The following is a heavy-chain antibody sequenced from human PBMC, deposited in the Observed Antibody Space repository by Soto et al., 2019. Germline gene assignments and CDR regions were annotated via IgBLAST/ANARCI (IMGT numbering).Heavy chain of an antibody. CDR1: GYTLTELS. CDR3: ATAVGYYYDSSGYFWFDP. V-gene: IGHV1-24*01. Sequence: ASVKVSCKVSGYTLTELSMHWVRQAPGKGLEWMGGFDPEDGETIYAQKFQGRVTMTEDTSTDTAYMELSSLRSEDTAVYYCATAVGYYYDSSGYFWFDPWGQGTLVPVAS. CDR2: FDPEDGET. J-gene: IGHJ5*02. D-gene: IGHD3-22*01.